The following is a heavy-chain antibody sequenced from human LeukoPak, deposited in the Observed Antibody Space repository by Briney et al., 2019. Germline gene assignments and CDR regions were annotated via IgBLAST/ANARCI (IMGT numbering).Heavy chain of an antibody. V-gene: IGHV3-23*01. CDR1: GFTFSSYW. Sequence: GGSLRLSCAASGFTFSSYWMSWVRQAPGKGLEWVSAISGRGGSTYYADSVKGRFTISRDNSKNTLYLQMNSLRAEDTAVYYCAKDRATQNRGALDYWGQGTLLTVSS. D-gene: IGHD1-14*01. J-gene: IGHJ4*02. CDR2: ISGRGGST. CDR3: AKDRATQNRGALDY.